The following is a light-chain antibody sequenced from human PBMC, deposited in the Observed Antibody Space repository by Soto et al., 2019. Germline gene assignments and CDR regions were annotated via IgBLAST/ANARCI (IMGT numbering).Light chain of an antibody. J-gene: IGKJ4*01. CDR2: DAS. Sequence: DIPMTQSPSSLSASVGDRVTITCQASQDFPTFLNWYQQKAGRAPKFLIYDASNLETGVPSRFSGSGSGTDFTLTISSLQPEDIATYYCQQYDNLPLTFGGGTKVEIK. V-gene: IGKV1-33*01. CDR3: QQYDNLPLT. CDR1: QDFPTF.